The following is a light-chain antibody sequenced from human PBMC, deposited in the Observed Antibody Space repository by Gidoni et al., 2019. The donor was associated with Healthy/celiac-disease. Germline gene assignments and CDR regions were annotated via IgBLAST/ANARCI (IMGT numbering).Light chain of an antibody. J-gene: IGLJ3*02. CDR2: KDS. Sequence: SYELTQPPSVSVSPGQTARITCSGDALPKQYAYWYKQKPGQAPVLVIYKDSERPSGIPERFSGSSSGTTVTLTISGVQAEDEADYYCQSADSSGTYEFGGGTKLTVL. V-gene: IGLV3-25*03. CDR3: QSADSSGTYE. CDR1: ALPKQY.